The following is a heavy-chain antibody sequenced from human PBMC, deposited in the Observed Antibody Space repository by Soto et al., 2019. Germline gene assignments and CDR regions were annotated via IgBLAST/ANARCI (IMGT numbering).Heavy chain of an antibody. J-gene: IGHJ6*02. CDR3: AKVRFALKYYYGLDV. V-gene: IGHV3-30*18. D-gene: IGHD3-16*01. Sequence: QVHLVESGGGVVQPGTSLRLSCVASGFTFSKYGMHWVRQAPGKGLEWVAILTDDGKEKHYADSVKGRFIISRDNSNNTLFLQMNTLSAEDTAVYYCAKVRFALKYYYGLDVWGQGTTVSVSS. CDR1: GFTFSKYG. CDR2: LTDDGKEK.